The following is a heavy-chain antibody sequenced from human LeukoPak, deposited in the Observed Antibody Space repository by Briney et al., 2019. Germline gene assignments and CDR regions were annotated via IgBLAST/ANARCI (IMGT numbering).Heavy chain of an antibody. CDR2: INYSGST. V-gene: IGHV4-59*01. CDR3: ARGVLTVTYWYFDL. Sequence: SETLSLTCTVSGGSISSYYWSWIRQPPGKGLEWIGYINYSGSTNYNPSLKSRVTISVDTSKNQFSLKLSSVTAADTAVYYCARGVLTVTYWYFDLWGRGNLVTVSS. CDR1: GGSISSYY. J-gene: IGHJ2*01. D-gene: IGHD4-17*01.